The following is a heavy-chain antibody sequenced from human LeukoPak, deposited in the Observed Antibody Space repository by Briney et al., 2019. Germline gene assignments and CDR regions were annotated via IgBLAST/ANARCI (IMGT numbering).Heavy chain of an antibody. CDR1: GFTLSPYW. V-gene: IGHV3-7*01. D-gene: IGHD3-10*01. Sequence: GGSLRLSCIASGFTLSPYWMTWVRQAPGRGLEWVANIKEDGSENYYVDSVKGRFTLSRDNAKNSLFLQMSSLRADDTAVYYCARGRPDYYGSGTCYPYFYGLDVWGQGTSVTVSS. CDR2: IKEDGSEN. J-gene: IGHJ6*02. CDR3: ARGRPDYYGSGTCYPYFYGLDV.